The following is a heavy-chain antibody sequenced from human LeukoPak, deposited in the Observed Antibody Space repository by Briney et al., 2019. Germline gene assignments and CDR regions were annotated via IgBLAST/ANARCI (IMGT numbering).Heavy chain of an antibody. Sequence: NPSETLSLTCTVSGGSISSSNYYWGWIRQPPGKGLEWIGSIYYSGTTYYNPSLKSRVTISVDTSKNQFSLKLSSVTAADTAVYYCERRRSSTSHWGQGTLVTVSS. CDR3: ERRRSSTSH. V-gene: IGHV4-39*01. CDR2: IYYSGTT. D-gene: IGHD3-16*02. CDR1: GGSISSSNYY. J-gene: IGHJ4*02.